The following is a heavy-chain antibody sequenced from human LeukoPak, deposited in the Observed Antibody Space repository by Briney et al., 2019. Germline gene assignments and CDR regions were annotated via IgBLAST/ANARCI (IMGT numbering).Heavy chain of an antibody. D-gene: IGHD6-13*01. J-gene: IGHJ4*02. CDR2: ISGSGGST. CDR3: AKDVYSSSWYPPRHFDY. V-gene: IGHV3-23*01. CDR1: GFTFSSYA. Sequence: GGSLTLSCAASGFTFSSYAMSWVRQAPGKGVEGVSAISGSGGSTYYADSVKGRFTISRDNSKNTLYLQMNSLRAEDTAVYYCAKDVYSSSWYPPRHFDYWGQGTLVTVSS.